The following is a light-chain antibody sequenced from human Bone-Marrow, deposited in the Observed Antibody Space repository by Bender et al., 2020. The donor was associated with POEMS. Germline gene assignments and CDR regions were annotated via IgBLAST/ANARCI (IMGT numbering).Light chain of an antibody. CDR1: NIGTKS. CDR2: DDD. J-gene: IGLJ2*01. Sequence: SYVLTQPPSVSVAPGQTARITCGGDNIGTKSVHWYQQRPGQAPVLVVYDDDKRPSGIPERFSGSNSGNTATLTISGVEAGDEADYFCQVWENSVDHVLFGGGTKLTAL. CDR3: QVWENSVDHVL. V-gene: IGLV3-21*02.